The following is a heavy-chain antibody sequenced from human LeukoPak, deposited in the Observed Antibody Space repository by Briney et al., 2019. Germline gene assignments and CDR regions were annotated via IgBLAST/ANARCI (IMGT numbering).Heavy chain of an antibody. CDR2: IKSKTDGGTT. J-gene: IGHJ4*02. Sequence: PGGSLRLSCAASGFTFSNAWMSWVRQAPGKGLEWVGRIKSKTDGGTTDYAAPVKGRFTISRDDSKNMLYLQMNSLKTEDTAVYYCTTGNYYDSSGYMYWGQGTLVTVSS. V-gene: IGHV3-15*01. CDR3: TTGNYYDSSGYMY. D-gene: IGHD3-22*01. CDR1: GFTFSNAW.